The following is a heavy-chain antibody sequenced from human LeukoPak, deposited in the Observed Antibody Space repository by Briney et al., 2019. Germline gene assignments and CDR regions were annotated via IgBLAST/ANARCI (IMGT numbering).Heavy chain of an antibody. D-gene: IGHD6-19*01. V-gene: IGHV3-74*01. J-gene: IGHJ4*02. CDR2: INSDGSWT. Sequence: QPGGSLRLSCAASGNYWMHWVRQVPGKGLVWVSHINSDGSWTSYADSVKGRFTISRDNAKNTLFLQMNSLRAEDTAMYYCARYHRGNSDWNPLWGQGTLVTVS. CDR3: ARYHRGNSDWNPL. CDR1: GNYW.